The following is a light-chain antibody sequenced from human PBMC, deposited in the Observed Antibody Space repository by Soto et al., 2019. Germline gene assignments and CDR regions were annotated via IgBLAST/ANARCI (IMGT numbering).Light chain of an antibody. V-gene: IGKV3-20*01. J-gene: IGKJ4*01. CDR2: GAS. CDR3: QQYGSSPLT. CDR1: QFVSSSY. Sequence: EIVLTQSPGTLSLSPGERATLSCRASQFVSSSYLAWYQQKPGQAPRLLIDGASSRATGIPDRFSGSGSGTDFTLTISRLEPEDFAVYFCQQYGSSPLTFGGGTKVEIK.